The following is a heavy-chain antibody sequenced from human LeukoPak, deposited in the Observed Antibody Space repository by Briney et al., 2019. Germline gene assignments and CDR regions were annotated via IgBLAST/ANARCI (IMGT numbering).Heavy chain of an antibody. V-gene: IGHV4-34*01. CDR3: AGRSGYCSGGSCYSGFWFDP. Sequence: SETLSLTCAVYGGSFSGYYWSWIRQPPGKGLEWIGEINHSGSTNYNPSLKSRVTISVDTSKNQFSLKLSSVTAADTAVYYCAGRSGYCSGGSCYSGFWFDPWGKGTLVTVSS. D-gene: IGHD2-15*01. CDR1: GGSFSGYY. CDR2: INHSGST. J-gene: IGHJ5*02.